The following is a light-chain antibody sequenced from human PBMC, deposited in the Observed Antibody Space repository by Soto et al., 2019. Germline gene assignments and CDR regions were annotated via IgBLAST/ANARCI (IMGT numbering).Light chain of an antibody. CDR2: GAS. Sequence: DIQMTQSPSSLSASVGDRVTITCRASQSINNYLSWYQQKTGKAPNLLIFGASTLQSGVPSRFSGSGSVTDFTLTISSLQPEDFATYYFLQSYRTPLTCGGGTKVEIK. CDR3: LQSYRTPLT. J-gene: IGKJ4*01. CDR1: QSINNY. V-gene: IGKV1-39*01.